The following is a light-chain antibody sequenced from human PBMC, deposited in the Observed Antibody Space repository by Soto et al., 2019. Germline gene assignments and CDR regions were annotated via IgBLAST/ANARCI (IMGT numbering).Light chain of an antibody. V-gene: IGLV2-14*01. CDR3: TSYTSSSTLYV. CDR1: SSDVGGYNY. CDR2: DVR. J-gene: IGLJ1*01. Sequence: LTQPASGSGSPGQSITISCTGTSSDVGGYNYVSWYQQHPGKAPKLLIYDVRNRASGASNRFSGSKSGNTASLTISGLQAEDEADYYCTSYTSSSTLYVSGTGTKVTVL.